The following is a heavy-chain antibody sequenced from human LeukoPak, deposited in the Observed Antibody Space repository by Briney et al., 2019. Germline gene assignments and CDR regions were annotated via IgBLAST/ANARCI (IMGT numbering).Heavy chain of an antibody. V-gene: IGHV3-21*01. Sequence: GGSLRLSCAASGFTFSSYSMNWVRQAPGKGLEWVSSISSSSGYIYYADSVKGRFTISRGNAKNSLYLQMNSLRAEDTAVYYCARSRAAEGPGAFDIWGQGTMVTVSS. CDR2: ISSSSGYI. CDR3: ARSRAAEGPGAFDI. CDR1: GFTFSSYS. D-gene: IGHD6-13*01. J-gene: IGHJ3*02.